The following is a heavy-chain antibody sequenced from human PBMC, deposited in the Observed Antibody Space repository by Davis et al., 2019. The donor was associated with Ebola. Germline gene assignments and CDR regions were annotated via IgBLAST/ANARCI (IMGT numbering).Heavy chain of an antibody. CDR3: ARVPPTFGGASIMDV. CDR1: GGSVSSSKW. J-gene: IGHJ6*03. D-gene: IGHD3-16*01. CDR2: ISPSGYS. V-gene: IGHV4-4*02. Sequence: PSETLSLTCIVFGGSVSSSKWWHWVRQSPVKGLEWIGEISPSGYSNYNPSLKSRVTISVDKSKNHFSLKLTSVTAADTAVYYCARVPPTFGGASIMDVWGKGTTVTVSS.